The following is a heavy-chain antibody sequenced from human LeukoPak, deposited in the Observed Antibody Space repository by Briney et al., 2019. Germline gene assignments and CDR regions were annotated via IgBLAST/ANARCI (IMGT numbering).Heavy chain of an antibody. V-gene: IGHV1-46*01. CDR2: INPSGGST. CDR3: ARAGTVVVPAAISAGYFDY. Sequence: ASVKVSCKASGYTFTSYYMHWVRQAPGQGLEWMGIINPSGGSTSYAQKFQGRVTMTRDMSTSTVYMELSSLRSEDTAVYYCARAGTVVVPAAISAGYFDYWGQGTLVTVSS. CDR1: GYTFTSYY. J-gene: IGHJ4*02. D-gene: IGHD2-2*02.